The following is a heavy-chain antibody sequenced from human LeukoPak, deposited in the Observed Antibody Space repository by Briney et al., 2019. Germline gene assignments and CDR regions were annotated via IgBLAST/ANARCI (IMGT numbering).Heavy chain of an antibody. CDR1: RFTLSNYW. Sequence: PGGSLRLPCAASRFTLSNYWMSWVRQAPGKWREWVANIKQDGSETYYVDSVKGRFTISRDNAKNSLSLQMNSLRAEDTAVYYCARQRGSGCLDYWGQGTLVTVSS. V-gene: IGHV3-7*01. D-gene: IGHD6-19*01. CDR3: ARQRGSGCLDY. J-gene: IGHJ4*02. CDR2: IKQDGSET.